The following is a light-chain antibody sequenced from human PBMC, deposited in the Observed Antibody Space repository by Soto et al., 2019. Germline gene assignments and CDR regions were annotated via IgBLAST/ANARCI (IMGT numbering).Light chain of an antibody. CDR3: SSYTSGFKLAV. CDR2: DVS. V-gene: IGLV2-14*03. J-gene: IGLJ1*01. CDR1: SSDVGGYNY. Sequence: QSVLTQPASVSGSPGQSITIFCTGTSSDVGGYNYVSWYQQHPGSAPKLMIYDVSSRPSGVSNRFSGSKSGNTASLTISGLQAVDEADYYCSSYTSGFKLAVFGSGTKVTVL.